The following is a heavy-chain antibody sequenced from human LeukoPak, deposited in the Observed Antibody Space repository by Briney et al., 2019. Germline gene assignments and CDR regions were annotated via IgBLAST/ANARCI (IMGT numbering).Heavy chain of an antibody. V-gene: IGHV1-69*05. D-gene: IGHD1-14*01. Sequence: SVKVSCKASGGTFSSYAISWVRQAPGQGLEWMGGIIPIFGTANYAQKFQGRVTITTDESTSTAYMELSSLRSEDTAVYYCASLTRTNDAFDIWGQGTMVTVSS. CDR1: GGTFSSYA. CDR2: IIPIFGTA. J-gene: IGHJ3*02. CDR3: ASLTRTNDAFDI.